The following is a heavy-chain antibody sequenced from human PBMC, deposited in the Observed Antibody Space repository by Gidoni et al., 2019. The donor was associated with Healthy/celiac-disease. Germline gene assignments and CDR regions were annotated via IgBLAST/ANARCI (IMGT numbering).Heavy chain of an antibody. CDR2: ISGSGGST. CDR3: AKAWELLMGTPTGIDY. D-gene: IGHD1-26*01. V-gene: IGHV3-23*01. Sequence: EVQLLESGGGLVQPGGSLRLSCAASGFTVSSHAMSWVRQAPGKGLEWVSAISGSGGSTYYADSVKGRFTISRDNSKNTLYLQMNSLRAEDTAVYYCAKAWELLMGTPTGIDYWGQGTLVTVSS. J-gene: IGHJ4*02. CDR1: GFTVSSHA.